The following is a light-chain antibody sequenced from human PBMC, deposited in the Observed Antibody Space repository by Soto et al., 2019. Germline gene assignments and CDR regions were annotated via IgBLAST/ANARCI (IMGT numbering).Light chain of an antibody. CDR2: EVS. CDR3: SSYTSSSTLYV. J-gene: IGLJ1*01. Sequence: QSVLTQPASVSGSPGQSITISCTGTSSDVGGYNYVSWYQQHPGKAPKLMIYEVSNRPSGVSNRFSVSKSGNTASLTISGLQAEDEADYYCSSYTSSSTLYVFGTGTKVNVL. CDR1: SSDVGGYNY. V-gene: IGLV2-14*01.